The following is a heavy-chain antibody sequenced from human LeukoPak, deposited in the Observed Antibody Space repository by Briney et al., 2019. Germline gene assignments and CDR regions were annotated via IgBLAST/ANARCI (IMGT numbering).Heavy chain of an antibody. J-gene: IGHJ4*02. CDR2: ISTKGGST. CDR3: ARDRSGAFDY. CDR1: GFIFSNYA. D-gene: IGHD6-19*01. Sequence: GGSLRLSCAASGFIFSNYAMYWVRQAPGKGLESVAAISTKGGSTSYADSVKGRMTISRDDSKSTLFLQMGSLTTDDMGLYFCARDRSGAFDYWGQGTLVTVSS. V-gene: IGHV3-64*02.